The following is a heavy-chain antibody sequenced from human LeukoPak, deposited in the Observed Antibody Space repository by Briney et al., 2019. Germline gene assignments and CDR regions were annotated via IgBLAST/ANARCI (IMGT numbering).Heavy chain of an antibody. J-gene: IGHJ4*02. V-gene: IGHV3-21*01. CDR3: MSYAGRSDDY. D-gene: IGHD3-16*01. CDR1: GFTVSSNY. Sequence: AGGSLRLSCAASGFTVSSNYMNWVRQAPGKGLEWVSSISSSSSYRYYADSVKGRFTISRDNAKNSLHLQMNSLRAEDTAVYYCMSYAGRSDDYWGQGTLVTVSS. CDR2: ISSSSSYR.